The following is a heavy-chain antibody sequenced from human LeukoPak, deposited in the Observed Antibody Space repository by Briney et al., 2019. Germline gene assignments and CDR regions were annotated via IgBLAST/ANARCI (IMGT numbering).Heavy chain of an antibody. CDR3: ARYSPNYHYYYMDV. J-gene: IGHJ6*03. V-gene: IGHV4-59*01. D-gene: IGHD2-21*01. CDR2: IYYSGIT. Sequence: SETLSLXCTVSGGSISSYYWRWIRQPPGKVLEWIGYIYYSGITNYNPSLKSRLTISVDTSKNHFSLKLSSVTAADTAVYYCARYSPNYHYYYMDVWGRGTTVTVSS. CDR1: GGSISSYY.